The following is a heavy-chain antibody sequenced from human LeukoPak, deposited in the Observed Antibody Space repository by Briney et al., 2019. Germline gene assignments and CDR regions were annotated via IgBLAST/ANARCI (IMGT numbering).Heavy chain of an antibody. V-gene: IGHV3-21*01. J-gene: IGHJ4*02. CDR3: ARGTLYYCSSTSCPLDY. CDR2: ISSSSSYI. Sequence: GGSLRLSCAASGFTFSSYSMNWVRQAPGKGLEWVSSISSSSSYIYYADSVKGRFTISRDNAKNSLYLQMNSLRAGDTAVYYCARGTLYYCSSTSCPLDYWGQGTLVTVSS. CDR1: GFTFSSYS. D-gene: IGHD2-2*01.